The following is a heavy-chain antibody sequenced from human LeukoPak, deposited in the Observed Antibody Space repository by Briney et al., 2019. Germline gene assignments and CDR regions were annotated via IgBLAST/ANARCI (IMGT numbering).Heavy chain of an antibody. D-gene: IGHD3-9*01. CDR3: AKSAYYDILTGYYCEDY. CDR1: GFTFRSYA. V-gene: IGHV3-30-3*02. J-gene: IGHJ4*02. Sequence: PGGSLRLSCAGSGFTFRSYAMHWVRQAPGKGLGWVAVISYDGSNKDYADSVKGRFTISRDNSKNTLYLQMNSLRAEDTAVYYCAKSAYYDILTGYYCEDYWGQGTLVTVSS. CDR2: ISYDGSNK.